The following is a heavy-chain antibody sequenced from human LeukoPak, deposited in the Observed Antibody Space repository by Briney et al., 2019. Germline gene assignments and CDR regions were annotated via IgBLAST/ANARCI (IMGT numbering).Heavy chain of an antibody. CDR3: ARDRDGSYYYDAFDI. Sequence: PGGSLRLSXAASGFTFSNYEMNWVSQPPGKGLEWLSYISSSGRSIYYAASVKGRFTISRDNAKNSLSLQMNSLRAEDTAVYYCARDRDGSYYYDAFDIWGQGTMVTVSS. J-gene: IGHJ3*02. V-gene: IGHV3-48*03. CDR2: ISSSGRSI. CDR1: GFTFSNYE. D-gene: IGHD1-26*01.